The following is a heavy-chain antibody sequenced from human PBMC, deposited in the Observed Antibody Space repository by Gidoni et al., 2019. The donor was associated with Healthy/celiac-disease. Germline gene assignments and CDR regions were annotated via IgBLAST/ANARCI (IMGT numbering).Heavy chain of an antibody. CDR2: INHSGGT. Sequence: QVQLQQWGAGLLKPSETLSLTCAVYGGSFSGYYWSWIRQPPGKGLELIAEINHSGGTNYNPSIKSRGTISVDTSKNQFSLKLSSVTAADTAVYYCARGGRDFLSDFDYWGQGTLVTVSS. CDR1: GGSFSGYY. J-gene: IGHJ4*02. CDR3: ARGGRDFLSDFDY. D-gene: IGHD3-3*01. V-gene: IGHV4-34*01.